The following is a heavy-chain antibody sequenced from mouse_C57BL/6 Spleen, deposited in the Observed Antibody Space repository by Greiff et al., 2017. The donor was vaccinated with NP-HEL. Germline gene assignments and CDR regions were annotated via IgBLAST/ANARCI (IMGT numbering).Heavy chain of an antibody. Sequence: VQLQQSGPELVKPGASVKISCKASGYTFTDYYMNWVKQSHGKSLEWIGDINPNNGGTSYNQEFKGKATLTVDKSSSTAYMELRSLTSEDSAVYYCARSNRFAYWGQGTLVTVSA. D-gene: IGHD2-5*01. CDR3: ARSNRFAY. V-gene: IGHV1-26*01. CDR2: INPNNGGT. J-gene: IGHJ3*01. CDR1: GYTFTDYY.